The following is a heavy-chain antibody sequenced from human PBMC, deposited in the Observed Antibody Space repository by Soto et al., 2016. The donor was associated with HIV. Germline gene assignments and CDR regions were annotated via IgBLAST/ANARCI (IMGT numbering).Heavy chain of an antibody. J-gene: IGHJ3*02. V-gene: IGHV4-4*02. CDR2: IYHSGNT. Sequence: QVQLQESGPGLVKPSGTLSLTCGVSGGSISSSNWWSWVRQPPGKGLEWIGEIYHSGNTNYNPSLKSRVTISVDKSKNQFSLKLSSVTAADTAVYFCARASRRHGAWSFDIWGQGTIGHRLF. D-gene: IGHD2-8*02. CDR3: ARASRRHGAWSFDI. CDR1: GGSISSSNW.